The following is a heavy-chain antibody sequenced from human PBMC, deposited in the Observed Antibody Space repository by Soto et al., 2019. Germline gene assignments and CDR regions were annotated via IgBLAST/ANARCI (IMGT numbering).Heavy chain of an antibody. J-gene: IGHJ4*02. CDR2: INPSGGST. D-gene: IGHD3-22*01. Sequence: AGGSLRLSCAASGFSFSSCAMSWVRQAPGKGLEWVSGINPSGGSTGYIDSVKGRFIISRDNSKNTLYLQMNSLRAEDTAVYFCAKSPPSAMIVANYFHYWGQGALVTVSS. CDR1: GFSFSSCA. V-gene: IGHV3-23*01. CDR3: AKSPPSAMIVANYFHY.